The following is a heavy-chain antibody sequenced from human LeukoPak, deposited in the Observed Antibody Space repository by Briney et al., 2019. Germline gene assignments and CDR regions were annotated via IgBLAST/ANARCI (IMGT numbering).Heavy chain of an antibody. CDR1: GFTFSNYA. V-gene: IGHV3-23*01. CDR2: FSDSGGST. CDR3: AKLRSGLSYFDY. D-gene: IGHD4-17*01. Sequence: GGSLRLSCAASGFTFSNYAMSWDRQAPGRGLEWVSAFSDSGGSTYYADSVKGRFTISRDNSKNTLFLQMNSLRAEDTAVYYCAKLRSGLSYFDYWGQGTLVTVSS. J-gene: IGHJ4*02.